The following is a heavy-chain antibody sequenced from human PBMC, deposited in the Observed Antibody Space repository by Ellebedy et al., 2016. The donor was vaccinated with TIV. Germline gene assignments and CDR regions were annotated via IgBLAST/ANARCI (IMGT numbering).Heavy chain of an antibody. V-gene: IGHV3-11*04. Sequence: GESLKISCAASGFTFSDYYMSWIRQAPGKGLEWVSYISSGGSTIFYADSVKGRFTISRDNAKNSLYLQMNSLRAEDTAVYYCARVTGGLGGAFDIWGQGTMVTVSS. J-gene: IGHJ3*02. CDR1: GFTFSDYY. CDR2: ISSGGSTI. CDR3: ARVTGGLGGAFDI. D-gene: IGHD2-8*02.